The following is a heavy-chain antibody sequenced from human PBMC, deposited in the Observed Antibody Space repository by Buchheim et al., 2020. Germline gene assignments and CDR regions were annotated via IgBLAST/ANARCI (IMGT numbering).Heavy chain of an antibody. CDR1: GFTFSSYG. CDR3: ARDPDRTRIAVAGEIDY. Sequence: QVQLVESGGGVVQPGRSLRLSCAASGFTFSSYGMHWVRQAPGKGLEWVAVISYDGSNKYYTDSVKGRFTISRDNSKNTLYLQMNSLRAEDTAVYYCARDPDRTRIAVAGEIDYWGQGTL. J-gene: IGHJ4*02. CDR2: ISYDGSNK. V-gene: IGHV3-30*03. D-gene: IGHD6-19*01.